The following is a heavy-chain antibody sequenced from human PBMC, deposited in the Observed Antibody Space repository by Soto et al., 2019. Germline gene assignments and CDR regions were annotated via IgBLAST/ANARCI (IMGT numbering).Heavy chain of an antibody. CDR1: GFTFSSYS. V-gene: IGHV3-48*01. Sequence: EVQLVESGGGLVQPGGSLRLSCAASGFTFSSYSMNWVRQAPGKGLEWVSYISSSSSTIYYADSVKGRFTISRDNAKISLYLQMNSLRAEDTAVYYCARHPERIAEIGWFDPWGQGTLVTVS. CDR3: ARHPERIAEIGWFDP. D-gene: IGHD6-13*01. CDR2: ISSSSSTI. J-gene: IGHJ5*02.